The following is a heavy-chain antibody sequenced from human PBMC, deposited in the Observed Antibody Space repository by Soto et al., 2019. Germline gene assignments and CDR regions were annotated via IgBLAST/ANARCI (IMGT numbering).Heavy chain of an antibody. CDR3: ARAATGYSSSWSIPAPDY. D-gene: IGHD6-13*01. V-gene: IGHV1-69*12. CDR2: IIPIFGTA. CDR1: GGTFSSYA. Sequence: QVQLVQSGAEVKKPGSSVKVSCKASGGTFSSYAISWVRQAPGQGLEWMGGIIPIFGTANYAQKFQGRVTITADESTGTAYMERSSLRSEDTAVYYCARAATGYSSSWSIPAPDYWGQGTLVTVSS. J-gene: IGHJ4*02.